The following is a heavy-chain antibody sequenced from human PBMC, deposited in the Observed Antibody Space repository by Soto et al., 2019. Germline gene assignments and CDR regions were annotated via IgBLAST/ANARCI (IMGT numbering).Heavy chain of an antibody. CDR1: GGSISSSSYY. J-gene: IGHJ6*03. CDR3: ASGRVDYQLLWGVGYYYMDV. V-gene: IGHV4-39*07. D-gene: IGHD2-2*01. Sequence: SETLSLTCTVSGGSISSSSYYWGWIRQPPGKGLEWIGSIYYSGSTYYNPSLKSRVTISVDTSKNQFSLKLSSVTAADTAVYYCASGRVDYQLLWGVGYYYMDVWGKGTTVTVSS. CDR2: IYYSGST.